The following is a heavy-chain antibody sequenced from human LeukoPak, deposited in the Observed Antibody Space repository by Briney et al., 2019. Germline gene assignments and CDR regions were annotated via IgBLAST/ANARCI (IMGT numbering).Heavy chain of an antibody. CDR2: IYYSGST. CDR3: ARVGDPRSGSDLGILSY. Sequence: PSETLSLTCTVSGGSISSYYWSWIRQPPGKGLEWIGYIYYSGSTNYNPSLKSRVTISVDTSKNQFSLKLSSVTAADTAVYYCARVGDPRSGSDLGILSYWGQGTLVTVSS. CDR1: GGSISSYY. V-gene: IGHV4-59*01. J-gene: IGHJ4*02. D-gene: IGHD3-10*01.